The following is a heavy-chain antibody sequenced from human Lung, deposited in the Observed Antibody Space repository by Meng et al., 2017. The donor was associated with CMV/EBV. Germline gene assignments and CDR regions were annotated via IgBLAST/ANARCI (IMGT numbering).Heavy chain of an antibody. CDR2: IYYSGST. Sequence: GSLRLSCTVSGGSVSSGSYYWSWIRQPPGKGLEWIGYIYYSGSTNYNPSLKSRVTISVDTSKNQFSLKLSSVTAADTAVYYCARMGRFSGSYDFWSGYSPPGGCDIGGQATMLTVSS. D-gene: IGHD3-3*01. CDR1: GGSVSSGSYY. V-gene: IGHV4-61*01. J-gene: IGHJ3*02. CDR3: ARMGRFSGSYDFWSGYSPPGGCDI.